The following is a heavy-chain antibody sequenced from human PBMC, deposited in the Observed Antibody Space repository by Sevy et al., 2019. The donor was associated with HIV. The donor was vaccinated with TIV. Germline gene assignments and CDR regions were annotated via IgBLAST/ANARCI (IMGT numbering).Heavy chain of an antibody. CDR2: IYYSGST. CDR3: ARDRIGYYGSGSYWHAFDI. J-gene: IGHJ3*02. Sequence: SETLSLTCTVSGGSISSYYWSWIRQPPGKGLEWIGYIYYSGSTNYNPSLKSRVTISVATSKNQFSLKLSSVTAADTAVYYCARDRIGYYGSGSYWHAFDIWGQGTMVTVSS. D-gene: IGHD3-10*01. V-gene: IGHV4-59*01. CDR1: GGSISSYY.